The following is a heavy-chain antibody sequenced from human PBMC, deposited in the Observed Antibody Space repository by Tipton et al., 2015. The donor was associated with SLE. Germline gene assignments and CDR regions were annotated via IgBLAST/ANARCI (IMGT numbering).Heavy chain of an antibody. J-gene: IGHJ6*03. CDR3: ARVRPPLSIFGVVKGTDYYYMDV. V-gene: IGHV4-34*01. Sequence: TLSLTCAVYGGSFSGYYWSWIRQPPGKGLEWVGEINHSGSTNYNPPLKGRDTLSVDTSKTQFSLKVSSVTAADTAVYYCARVRPPLSIFGVVKGTDYYYMDVWGKGTPVTVSS. D-gene: IGHD3-3*01. CDR2: INHSGST. CDR1: GGSFSGYY.